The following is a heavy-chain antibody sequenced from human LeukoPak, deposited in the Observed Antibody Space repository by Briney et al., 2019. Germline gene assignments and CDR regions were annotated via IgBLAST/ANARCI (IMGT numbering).Heavy chain of an antibody. CDR3: PRHKSFDYLSPIDS. V-gene: IGHV4-39*01. Sequence: PSETLSLTCPVSGGSVSSSRYYWGWIRQPPGKGLEWIGSIYYTGSTYYKPSLKSRVTISVDASKNQISLKLSSVTAADTAVYFCPRHKSFDYLSPIDSWGQGTLVTVSS. D-gene: IGHD3-9*01. CDR2: IYYTGST. J-gene: IGHJ4*02. CDR1: GGSVSSSRYY.